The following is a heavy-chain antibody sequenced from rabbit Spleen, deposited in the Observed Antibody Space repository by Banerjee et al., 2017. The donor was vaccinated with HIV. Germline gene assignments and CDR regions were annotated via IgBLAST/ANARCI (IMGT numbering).Heavy chain of an antibody. CDR2: IDTGSRVFT. V-gene: IGHV1S45*01. Sequence: QEQLVESGGDLVQPGASLPLTCTASGFDFSAYTFMCWVRQAPGKGLEWIACIDTGSRVFTYYARWAKGRFTISKTSSTTVTLQMNSLTVADTATYFCARDTGTSFSTYGMDLWGPGTLVTVS. J-gene: IGHJ6*01. D-gene: IGHD8-1*01. CDR3: ARDTGTSFSTYGMDL. CDR1: GFDFSAYTF.